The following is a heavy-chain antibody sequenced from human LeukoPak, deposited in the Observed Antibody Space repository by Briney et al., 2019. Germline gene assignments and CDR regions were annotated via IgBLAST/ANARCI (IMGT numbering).Heavy chain of an antibody. CDR3: ARVRDSSGYCAPYSFDY. J-gene: IGHJ4*02. Sequence: PSQTLSLTCTVSGGSISSGGYYWSWIRQHAGKGLEWIGYIYYSGSTYYNPSLKSRVTISVDTSKNQFSLKLSSVTAADTAVYYCARVRDSSGYCAPYSFDYWGQGTLVTVSS. D-gene: IGHD3-22*01. CDR2: IYYSGST. V-gene: IGHV4-31*03. CDR1: GGSISSGGYY.